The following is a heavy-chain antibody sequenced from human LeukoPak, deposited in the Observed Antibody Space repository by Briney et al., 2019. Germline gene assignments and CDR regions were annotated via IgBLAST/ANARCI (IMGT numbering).Heavy chain of an antibody. CDR3: ARDRGENWFDP. Sequence: GASVKVSCEASGYTLTNSYMHWVRQAPGQGLEWMGMIDPSDSSTNYAQKFQGRVTMTRDTSTSTVYMELSSLRSEDTAVYYCARDRGENWFDPWGQGTLVTVSS. CDR2: IDPSDSST. V-gene: IGHV1-46*01. J-gene: IGHJ5*02. CDR1: GYTLTNSY.